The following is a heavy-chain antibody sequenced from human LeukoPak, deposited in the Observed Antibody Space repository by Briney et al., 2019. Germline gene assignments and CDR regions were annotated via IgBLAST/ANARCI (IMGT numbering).Heavy chain of an antibody. CDR3: ARAKIIYSITHMDV. V-gene: IGHV3-30*03. Sequence: GRSLRLSCVASGLTLSMYGMHWVRQAPGKGLEWVAVMSHDGGIEKYAGSVKGRFTISRDNSRETLFLQMNSLRSDDTAVYYCARAKIIYSITHMDVWGQGTTVTVSS. D-gene: IGHD5-12*01. J-gene: IGHJ6*02. CDR1: GLTLSMYG. CDR2: MSHDGGIE.